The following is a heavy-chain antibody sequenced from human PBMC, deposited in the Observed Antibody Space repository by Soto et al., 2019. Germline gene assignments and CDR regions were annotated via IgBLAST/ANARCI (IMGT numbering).Heavy chain of an antibody. CDR2: FDPEDGET. Sequence: GASVKVSCKVSGYTLTELSMHWVRQAPGKGLEWMGGFDPEDGETIYAQKFQGRVTMTEDTSTDTAYMELSSLRSEDTAVYYCAISQWLVEEYNCFDPWGEGTLVTVSS. V-gene: IGHV1-24*01. D-gene: IGHD6-19*01. CDR3: AISQWLVEEYNCFDP. J-gene: IGHJ5*02. CDR1: GYTLTELS.